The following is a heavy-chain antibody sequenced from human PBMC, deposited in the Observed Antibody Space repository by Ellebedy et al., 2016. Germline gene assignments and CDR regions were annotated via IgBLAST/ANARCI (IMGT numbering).Heavy chain of an antibody. V-gene: IGHV1-18*01. J-gene: IGHJ6*03. Sequence: ASVKVSXKASGSISWMRQAPGQGLEWMGWISSYTGNTLYAQKLKGRVAMTTDPSATTVYMELRNLTSDDTAVYYCARDRQDIPVIPNTLSYSMDVWGRGTTVTVSS. CDR2: ISSYTGNT. D-gene: IGHD2-15*01. CDR3: ARDRQDIPVIPNTLSYSMDV. CDR1: GS.